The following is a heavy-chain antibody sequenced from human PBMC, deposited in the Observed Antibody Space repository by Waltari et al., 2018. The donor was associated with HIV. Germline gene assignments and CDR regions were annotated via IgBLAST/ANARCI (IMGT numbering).Heavy chain of an antibody. J-gene: IGHJ6*02. Sequence: QVQLVESGGGVVQPGRSMRLSCADPGFTFSRYGFHWVRQAPGKGLEWVAVISYDGSNEYYADAVKGRFTISRDNSKNTLYLQMNSLRVEDTAVYYCARGNGYSSRGGTQNYGMDVWGQGTTVTVS. CDR3: ARGNGYSSRGGTQNYGMDV. CDR2: ISYDGSNE. V-gene: IGHV3-30*03. D-gene: IGHD6-19*01. CDR1: GFTFSRYG.